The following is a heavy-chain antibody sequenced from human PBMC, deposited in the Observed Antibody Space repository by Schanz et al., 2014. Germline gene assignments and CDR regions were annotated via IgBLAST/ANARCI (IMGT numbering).Heavy chain of an antibody. CDR2: VSRSTPDI. J-gene: IGHJ4*02. V-gene: IGHV3-48*04. Sequence: EVQLLESGGGLVQPGGSLRLSCTASGFTFSSYSMNWVRQAPGKGLEWVSYVSRSTPDIYYADSVKGRFTISRDNSKNSLYLQMNSLRAEDTGLYFCARGGSGSHYRLDYWGQGTLVTVSS. CDR3: ARGGSGSHYRLDY. D-gene: IGHD1-26*01. CDR1: GFTFSSYS.